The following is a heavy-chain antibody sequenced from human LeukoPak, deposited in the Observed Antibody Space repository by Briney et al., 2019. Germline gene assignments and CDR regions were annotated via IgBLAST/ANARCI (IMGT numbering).Heavy chain of an antibody. CDR1: GYTFSSYD. Sequence: ASVKLSCEASGYTFSSYDMHWVRQAPGQGLEWVGLINSTGGSTYYAQYLRGRFTVSRDTSTSSVYMHLNSLRSEDTAVYYCAKEASAGYFDYCGHGTMVTAAS. D-gene: IGHD2-2*01. J-gene: IGHJ4*01. CDR3: AKEASAGYFDY. V-gene: IGHV1-46*04. CDR2: INSTGGST.